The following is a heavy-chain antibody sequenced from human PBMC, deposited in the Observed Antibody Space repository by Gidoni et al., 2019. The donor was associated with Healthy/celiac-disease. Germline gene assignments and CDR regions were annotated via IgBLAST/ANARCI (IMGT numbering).Heavy chain of an antibody. CDR2: INHSGST. Sequence: QVQLQQWGAGLLKPSEPLSLTRAVLGGSFSGYYWSWIRQPPGKGLEWIGEINHSGSTNYNPSLKSRVTISVDTSKNQFSLKLSSVTAADTAVYYCARGYRLLWFGERFDPWGQGTLVTVSS. J-gene: IGHJ5*02. CDR1: GGSFSGYY. D-gene: IGHD3-10*01. CDR3: ARGYRLLWFGERFDP. V-gene: IGHV4-34*01.